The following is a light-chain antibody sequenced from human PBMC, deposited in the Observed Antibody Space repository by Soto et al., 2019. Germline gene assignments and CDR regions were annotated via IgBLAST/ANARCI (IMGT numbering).Light chain of an antibody. CDR3: SSYAGSNNVI. CDR1: SSDVGGYNY. Sequence: QSVLTQPPSASGSPGQSVTISCTGTSSDVGGYNYVSWYQQRPGKAPKVMIYEVSKRPSGVPGRFSGSKSGNTASLTVSGLQAEDEADYYCSSYAGSNNVIFGGGTKVTVL. V-gene: IGLV2-8*01. CDR2: EVS. J-gene: IGLJ2*01.